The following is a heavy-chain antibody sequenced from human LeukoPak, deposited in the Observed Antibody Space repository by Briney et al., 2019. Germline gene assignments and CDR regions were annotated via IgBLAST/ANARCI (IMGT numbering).Heavy chain of an antibody. CDR2: ISGSGGST. V-gene: IGHV3-23*01. CDR1: GFTFSSYA. D-gene: IGHD6-13*01. Sequence: GASLRLSCAASGFTFSSYAMSWVRQAPGKGLEWVSAISGSGGSTYYADSVKGRFTISRDNSKNTLYLQMNSLRAEDTAVYYCAKDSGSSWYYYYGMDVWGQGTTVTVSS. CDR3: AKDSGSSWYYYYGMDV. J-gene: IGHJ6*02.